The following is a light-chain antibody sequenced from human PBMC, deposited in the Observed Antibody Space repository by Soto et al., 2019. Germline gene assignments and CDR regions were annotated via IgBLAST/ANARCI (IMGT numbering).Light chain of an antibody. CDR1: SSDVGSYHL. J-gene: IGLJ1*01. CDR3: CSYAVSSTCV. CDR2: EGS. V-gene: IGLV2-23*01. Sequence: QSALPQPASVSGSPGQSITISCTGTSSDVGSYHLVSWYQHHPGKAPKLMIYEGSKRPSGVSNRFSGSKSGNTASLTISGLQAEDEADYYCCSYAVSSTCVFRTGTKLTVL.